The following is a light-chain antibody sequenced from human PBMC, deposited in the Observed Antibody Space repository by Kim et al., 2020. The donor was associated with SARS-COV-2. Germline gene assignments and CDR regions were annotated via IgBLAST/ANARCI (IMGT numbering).Light chain of an antibody. J-gene: IGLJ2*01. CDR2: YDS. V-gene: IGLV3-21*04. CDR3: QVWGNSSDHVV. Sequence: SSELTQPPSVSVAPGKTARITCGGNNIGSKSVHWYQQKPGQAPVLVIYYDSDRPSGIPERFSGSNSGNTATLTISRVEAGDEADYYCQVWGNSSDHVVFG. CDR1: NIGSKS.